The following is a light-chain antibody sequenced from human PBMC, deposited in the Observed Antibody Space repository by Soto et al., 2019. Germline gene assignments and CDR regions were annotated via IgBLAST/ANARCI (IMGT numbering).Light chain of an antibody. J-gene: IGLJ1*01. CDR2: EGS. CDR3: CSYAGSSTYV. Sequence: QSARTQSASVSGSPGQSITISCTGTSSDVGSYNLVSWYQHHPGKAPKLMIYEGSKRPSGVSNRFSGSKSGNTASLTISGLQAEDEADYYCCSYAGSSTYVFGTGTKVTVL. V-gene: IGLV2-23*01. CDR1: SSDVGSYNL.